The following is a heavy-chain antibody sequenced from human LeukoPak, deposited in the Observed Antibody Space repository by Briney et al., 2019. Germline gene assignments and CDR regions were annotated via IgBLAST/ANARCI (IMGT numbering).Heavy chain of an antibody. CDR1: GFTVSSNY. D-gene: IGHD6-13*01. V-gene: IGHV3-66*02. CDR3: ARDPQYSSSWNFDY. J-gene: IGHJ4*02. CDR2: IYSGGST. Sequence: GGSLRLSCAASGFTVSSNYMSWVRQAPGKGLEWVSVIYSGGSTYYADSVKGRFTISRDNSKNTLYLQMNSLRAEDTAAYYCARDPQYSSSWNFDYWGQGTLVTVSS.